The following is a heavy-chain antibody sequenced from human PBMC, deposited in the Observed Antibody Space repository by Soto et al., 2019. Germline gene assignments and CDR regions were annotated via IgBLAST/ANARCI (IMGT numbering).Heavy chain of an antibody. CDR3: TRADEAYYYYYGMDV. Sequence: GGSLSLSCTASGFTFGDYAMSWFRQAPGKGLEWVGFIRSKAYGGTTEYAASVKGRFTISRDDSKSIAYLQMNSLKTEDTAVYYCTRADEAYYYYYGMDVWGQGTTVTVSS. CDR1: GFTFGDYA. V-gene: IGHV3-49*03. J-gene: IGHJ6*02. CDR2: IRSKAYGGTT.